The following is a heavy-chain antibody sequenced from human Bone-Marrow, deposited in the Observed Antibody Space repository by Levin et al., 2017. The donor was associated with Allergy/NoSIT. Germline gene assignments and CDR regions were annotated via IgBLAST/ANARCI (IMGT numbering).Heavy chain of an antibody. D-gene: IGHD6-19*01. CDR1: GFTFYTSA. Sequence: GGSLRLSCTASGFTFYTSAMTWVRQAPGNALGWVSAIGGSGDITSYADSVKGRFTVSRDNSKNMLFLQMDSLRVEDTAFYYCAKGSSGWFQEMDSWGQGILVTVSS. J-gene: IGHJ4*02. CDR3: AKGSSGWFQEMDS. V-gene: IGHV3-23*01. CDR2: IGGSGDIT.